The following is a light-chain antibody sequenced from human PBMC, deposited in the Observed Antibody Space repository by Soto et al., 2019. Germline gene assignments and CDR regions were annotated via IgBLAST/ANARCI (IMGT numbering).Light chain of an antibody. CDR3: QQYNSYSEA. Sequence: DMHITQLPSILCGCVGDRVTMTCRASQSISIWLAWYQQKPGKSPNLLIYKASSLESGVPSRFSGSGSGTEFTLTISSLQPDDFATYYCQQYNSYSEAFGQGTKVDI. J-gene: IGKJ1*01. CDR2: KAS. CDR1: QSISIW. V-gene: IGKV1-5*03.